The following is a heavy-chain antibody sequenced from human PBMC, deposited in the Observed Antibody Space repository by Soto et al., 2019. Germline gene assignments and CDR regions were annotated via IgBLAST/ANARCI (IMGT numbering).Heavy chain of an antibody. J-gene: IGHJ6*02. Sequence: PGGSLRLSCAASGFTFSSYGMHWVRQAPGKGLEWVAVISYDGSNKYYADSVKGRFTISRDNSKNTLYLQMNSLRAEDTAVYYCAKDYSVTSWFSYYYYGMDVWGQGTTVTVSS. V-gene: IGHV3-30*18. CDR2: ISYDGSNK. D-gene: IGHD4-4*01. CDR3: AKDYSVTSWFSYYYYGMDV. CDR1: GFTFSSYG.